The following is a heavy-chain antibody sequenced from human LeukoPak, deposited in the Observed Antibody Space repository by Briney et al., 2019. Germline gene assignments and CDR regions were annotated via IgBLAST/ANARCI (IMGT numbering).Heavy chain of an antibody. CDR1: GGSFSAYD. CDR3: ARPLTGTSFDS. D-gene: IGHD7-27*01. CDR2: INHSGST. V-gene: IGHV4-34*01. Sequence: SETLSLTCAVYGGSFSAYDWTWIRQPPGKGLEWIGEINHSGSTKYNPSLKSRVSMSVDTSKSQFSLKLSSVTAADTAVYYCARPLTGTSFDSWGQGTLVTVSS. J-gene: IGHJ4*02.